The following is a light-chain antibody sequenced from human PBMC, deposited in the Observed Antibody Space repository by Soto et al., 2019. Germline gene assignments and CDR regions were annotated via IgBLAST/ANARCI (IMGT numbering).Light chain of an antibody. V-gene: IGKV2-28*01. CDR3: MQALETPLP. J-gene: IGKJ5*01. Sequence: EIVLTQSPLSLPVTPGEPASISCRSSQSLLHSSGYIYVDWYLQKPGQYPQLLSYLVSNRSTGVPDRVSRSASGTDFTLIISRVEAEDFGLYHCMQALETPLPFGQGTRLEIK. CDR1: QSLLHSSGYIY. CDR2: LVS.